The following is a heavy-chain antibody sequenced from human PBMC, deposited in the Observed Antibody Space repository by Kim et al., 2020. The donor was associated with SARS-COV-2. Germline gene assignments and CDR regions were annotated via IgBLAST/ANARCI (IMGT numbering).Heavy chain of an antibody. CDR3: AILITMVRGVIIEPFDY. CDR2: ISSSSSYI. D-gene: IGHD3-10*01. Sequence: GGSLRLSCAASGFTFSSYSMNWVRQAPGKGLEWVSSISSSSSYIYYADSVKGRFTISTDNAKNSLYLQMNSLRAEDTAVYYCAILITMVRGVIIEPFDYWGQGTLVSLSS. V-gene: IGHV3-21*01. CDR1: GFTFSSYS. J-gene: IGHJ4*02.